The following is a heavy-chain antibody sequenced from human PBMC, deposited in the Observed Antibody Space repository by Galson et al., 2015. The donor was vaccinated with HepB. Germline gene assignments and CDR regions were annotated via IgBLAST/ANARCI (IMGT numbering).Heavy chain of an antibody. J-gene: IGHJ4*02. D-gene: IGHD2/OR15-2a*01. V-gene: IGHV3-30*02. Sequence: SLRLSCAASGFSSSTYGVHWVRQAPGKGLEWVAFIRYDGSNKYYGGSVKGRFTISRDNSKNTLYLQMNSLRAEDTAVYYCAKDKAYLSGYYDYWGQGTLVTVSS. CDR1: GFSSSTYG. CDR2: IRYDGSNK. CDR3: AKDKAYLSGYYDY.